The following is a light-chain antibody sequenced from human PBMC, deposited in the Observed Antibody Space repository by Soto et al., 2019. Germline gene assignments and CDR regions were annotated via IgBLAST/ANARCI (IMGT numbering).Light chain of an antibody. CDR1: QSVSSY. J-gene: IGKJ4*01. CDR2: DAS. V-gene: IGKV3-11*01. Sequence: IVLAQSPATLSLSPGERATLSCRASQSVSSYLAWYQQKPGQAPRLLIYDASNRATGIPARFSGSGSGTDFTLTISSLQPYVFPFYYCQQLSNGPPLSLAGGT. CDR3: QQLSNGPPLS.